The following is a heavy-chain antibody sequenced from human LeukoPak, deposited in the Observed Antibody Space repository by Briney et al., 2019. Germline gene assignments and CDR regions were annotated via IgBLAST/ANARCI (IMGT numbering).Heavy chain of an antibody. Sequence: ASVKVSCKASGYTFTSYGISWVRQAPGQGLEWMGWISAYNGNTNYAQKLQGRVTMTTDTSTSTAHMELRSLRSDDTAVYYCARVVPEYYYDSSGYYYYYWGQGTLVTVSS. CDR3: ARVVPEYYYDSSGYYYYY. V-gene: IGHV1-18*01. CDR1: GYTFTSYG. CDR2: ISAYNGNT. D-gene: IGHD3-22*01. J-gene: IGHJ4*02.